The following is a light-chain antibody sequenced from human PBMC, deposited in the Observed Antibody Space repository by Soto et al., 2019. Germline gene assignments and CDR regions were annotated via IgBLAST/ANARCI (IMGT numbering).Light chain of an antibody. V-gene: IGLV1-44*01. CDR1: GSNIGSNT. CDR2: SNN. CDR3: SAWDDSLSGPV. Sequence: QSVLTQPPSASGTPGQRVTISCSGSGSNIGSNTVNWYQHLPGTAPKLLIYSNNQRPSGVPDRFSGSKSGTSASLAISGLQSDDEADYYCSAWDDSLSGPVFGGGTQLNVL. J-gene: IGLJ7*01.